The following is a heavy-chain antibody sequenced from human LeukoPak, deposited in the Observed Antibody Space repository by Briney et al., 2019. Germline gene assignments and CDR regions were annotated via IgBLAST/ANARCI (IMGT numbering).Heavy chain of an antibody. CDR1: GGTFSSYA. J-gene: IGHJ4*02. CDR3: ARIPSVRGMATIGYFDY. Sequence: SVKVTCKASGGTFSSYAISWVRRAPGQGLEWMGGIIPIFGTANYAQKFQGRVTITADESTSTAYMELSSLRSEDTAVYYCARIPSVRGMATIGYFDYWGQGTLVTVSS. V-gene: IGHV1-69*13. CDR2: IIPIFGTA. D-gene: IGHD5-24*01.